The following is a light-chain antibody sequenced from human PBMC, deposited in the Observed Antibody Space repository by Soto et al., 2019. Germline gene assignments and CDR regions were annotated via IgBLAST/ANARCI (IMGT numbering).Light chain of an antibody. V-gene: IGKV3-15*01. CDR1: QSINNN. CDR2: GAS. CDR3: QQYGSSPGT. Sequence: EIVMTQSPDTLSVSPGERATLSCRASQSINNNLAWYQQKPGQSPRLLIYGASTRATGIPARFSGSGSGIEFTLTISSLQSEDFAVYYCQQYGSSPGTFGQGTKVEIK. J-gene: IGKJ1*01.